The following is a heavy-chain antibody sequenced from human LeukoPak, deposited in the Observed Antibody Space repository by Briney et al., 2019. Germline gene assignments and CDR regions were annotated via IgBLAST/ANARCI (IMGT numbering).Heavy chain of an antibody. J-gene: IGHJ4*02. Sequence: LGGSLRLSCVVSGFTFSESWMSWVRQAPGKGLGWVASLNLDGSDKYYVDSVKGRFTISRDNAKNSLYLQMDSLRVEDTAVYYCAKGKRYPDYWGQGTLVTVSS. CDR2: LNLDGSDK. CDR1: GFTFSESW. V-gene: IGHV3-7*03. CDR3: AKGKRYPDY. D-gene: IGHD1-1*01.